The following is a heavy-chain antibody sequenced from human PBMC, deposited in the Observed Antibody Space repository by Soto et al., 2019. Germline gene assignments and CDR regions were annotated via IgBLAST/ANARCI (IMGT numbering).Heavy chain of an antibody. CDR1: GGSFSDYY. CDR3: GGVTVAD. Sequence: PSETLSLTCAVYGGSFSDYYWSWIRQPPGRGLEWIGEINHSGSTNYNPSLKSRVTISVDTSKNQLSLKLSSVTAADTAVYYCGGVTVADWGQGTLVTVSS. J-gene: IGHJ4*02. CDR2: INHSGST. D-gene: IGHD6-13*01. V-gene: IGHV4-34*01.